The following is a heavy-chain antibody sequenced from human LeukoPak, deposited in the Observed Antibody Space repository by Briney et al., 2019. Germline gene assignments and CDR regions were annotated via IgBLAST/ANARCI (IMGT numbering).Heavy chain of an antibody. CDR1: GFTFSSHS. Sequence: GGSLRLSCAASGFTFSSHSMNWVRQAPGKGLEWVSYISSSSSTIYYADSVKGRFTISRDNAKNSLYLQMNSLRAEDTAVYYCARVRCTNGVCYEFDYWGQGTLVTVSS. D-gene: IGHD2-8*01. J-gene: IGHJ4*02. CDR2: ISSSSSTI. V-gene: IGHV3-48*04. CDR3: ARVRCTNGVCYEFDY.